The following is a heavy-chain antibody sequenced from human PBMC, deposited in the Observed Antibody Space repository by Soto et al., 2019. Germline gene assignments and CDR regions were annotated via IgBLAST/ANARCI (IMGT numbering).Heavy chain of an antibody. J-gene: IGHJ3*01. V-gene: IGHV3-43D*04. CDR3: SRASGDRSAWGNDPFDV. CDR1: GFTFEDYA. Sequence: EVQLVESGGAVVQPGGSLRLSCAASGFTFEDYALHWVRQAPGKGLEWVALITWAGRSAFYLDPVRGRFIISRDRSSLFLQMHSLRPEDTAMYFCSRASGDRSAWGNDPFDVWGQGTLVTVSS. CDR2: ITWAGRSA. D-gene: IGHD6-19*01.